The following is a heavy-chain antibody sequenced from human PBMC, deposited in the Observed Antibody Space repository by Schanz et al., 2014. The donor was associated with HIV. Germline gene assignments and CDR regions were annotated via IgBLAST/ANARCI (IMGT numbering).Heavy chain of an antibody. Sequence: QVQLVESGGGVVQPGRSLRLSCAASGFTFITYGMHWVRQAPGKGLEWVAGISYDGSNKYYADSVKGRFTISRDSFNNTLYLHMSSLRAEDTAVYYCAKEWYYGSGSMDYGLDVWGQGTTVTVSS. D-gene: IGHD3-10*01. CDR3: AKEWYYGSGSMDYGLDV. J-gene: IGHJ6*02. CDR2: ISYDGSNK. V-gene: IGHV3-30*18. CDR1: GFTFITYG.